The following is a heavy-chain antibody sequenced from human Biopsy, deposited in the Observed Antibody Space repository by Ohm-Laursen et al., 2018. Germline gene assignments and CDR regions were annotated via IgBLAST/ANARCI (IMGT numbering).Heavy chain of an antibody. CDR1: GFTFNSYW. Sequence: SLRLSCTASGFTFNSYWMHWVRQAPGKGLEWVSSISTSGSSTNYADSVKGRFTMSRDNAEKSLYLQMNSLGVEDTAVYYCARHGDNDYSNFDSWGQGALVTVSS. J-gene: IGHJ4*02. V-gene: IGHV3-21*01. CDR2: ISTSGSST. CDR3: ARHGDNDYSNFDS. D-gene: IGHD4-11*01.